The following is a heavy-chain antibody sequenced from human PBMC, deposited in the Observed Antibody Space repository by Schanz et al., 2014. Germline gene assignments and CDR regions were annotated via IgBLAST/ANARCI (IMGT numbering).Heavy chain of an antibody. J-gene: IGHJ4*02. D-gene: IGHD3-10*01. V-gene: IGHV3-23*01. CDR1: GFTFSSYA. CDR3: AKYRGYYRVSGSYRELEY. Sequence: EVQLLESGGGLVEPGGSLRLSCAASGFTFSSYAMSWVRQAPGKGLEWVSYIGNGGVTIYYADSVKGRFTISRDNSKNSLYLQMNSLRAEDTAVYYCAKYRGYYRVSGSYRELEYWGQGTLVTVSS. CDR2: IGNGGVTI.